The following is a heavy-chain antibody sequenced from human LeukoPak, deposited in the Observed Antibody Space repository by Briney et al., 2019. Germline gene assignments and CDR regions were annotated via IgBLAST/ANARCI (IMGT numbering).Heavy chain of an antibody. J-gene: IGHJ6*03. Sequence: SETLSLTCTVSGVSISSHYWSWLRQPSGKGLEWIGYIYYSGSTNYNPSLKSRVTISVDTSKNQFSLKLSSVTAADTAVYYCARAADYYYYYMDVWGKGTTVTVSS. V-gene: IGHV4-59*11. CDR2: IYYSGST. CDR1: GVSISSHY. CDR3: ARAADYYYYYMDV.